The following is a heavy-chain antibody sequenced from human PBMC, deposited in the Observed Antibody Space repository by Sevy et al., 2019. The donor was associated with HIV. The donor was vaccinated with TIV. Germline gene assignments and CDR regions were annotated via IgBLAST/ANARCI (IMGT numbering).Heavy chain of an antibody. Sequence: GGSLRLSCAASGFTFSSYEMSWVRQAPGKGLEWVSYISNSGTTIYYSDFVKGRFTISRDNAMNSLYLQMNSLRAEDTAIYYCARDLPPSATTVAHFDCWGQGTLVTVSS. J-gene: IGHJ4*02. CDR2: ISNSGTTI. CDR1: GFTFSSYE. V-gene: IGHV3-48*03. CDR3: ARDLPPSATTVAHFDC. D-gene: IGHD4-17*01.